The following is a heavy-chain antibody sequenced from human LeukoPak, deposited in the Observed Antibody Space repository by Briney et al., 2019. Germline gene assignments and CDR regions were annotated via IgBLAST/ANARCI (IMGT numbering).Heavy chain of an antibody. V-gene: IGHV1-18*01. Sequence: SGTVSFSASGYTFTFYGISWVRQAPGQGNEWMGWISVNNGNTNYSQELPGKVTMTTDTATSTAYMELRILSFDATAASYCSRRGIAGAGIEWEAYYYFVMEVWREGTAVSVS. D-gene: IGHD6-13*01. J-gene: IGHJ6*01. CDR2: ISVNNGNT. CDR3: SRRGIAGAGIEWEAYYYFVMEV. CDR1: GYTFTFYG.